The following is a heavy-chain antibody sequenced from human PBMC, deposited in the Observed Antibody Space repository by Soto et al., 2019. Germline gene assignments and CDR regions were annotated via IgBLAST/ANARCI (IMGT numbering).Heavy chain of an antibody. CDR3: ARLMGEVVAANNWFDP. Sequence: SETLSLTCTVSGGSISSSSYYWGWIRQPPGKGLEWIGSIYYSGSTYYNPSLKSRVTISVDTSKNQFSLKLSSVTAADTAVYYCARLMGEVVAANNWFDPWGQGTLVTVSS. D-gene: IGHD2-15*01. CDR2: IYYSGST. J-gene: IGHJ5*02. V-gene: IGHV4-39*01. CDR1: GGSISSSSYY.